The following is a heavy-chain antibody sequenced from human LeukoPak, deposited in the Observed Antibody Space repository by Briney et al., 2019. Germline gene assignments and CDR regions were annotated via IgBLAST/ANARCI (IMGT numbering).Heavy chain of an antibody. CDR1: GFMFSSHW. CDR2: IKQDGSEK. CDR3: ARKYYYGSRSYAFDY. V-gene: IGHV3-7*01. D-gene: IGHD3-10*01. J-gene: IGHJ4*02. Sequence: GGSLGLSCTASGFMFSSHWMSWVRQAPGKGLEWVANIKQDGSEKYYVDSVKGRFTISRDNAKNSLYLQMNSLRAEDTAVYYCARKYYYGSRSYAFDYWGQGTLVTVSS.